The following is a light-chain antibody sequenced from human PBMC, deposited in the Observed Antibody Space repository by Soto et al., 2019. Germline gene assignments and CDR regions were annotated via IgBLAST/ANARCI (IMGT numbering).Light chain of an antibody. CDR3: QQSITAPLT. CDR2: SAS. CDR1: QSIDNY. J-gene: IGKJ4*01. Sequence: DIQMTQSPSSLSASVGDRDTITCRASQSIDNYLNWYQQKSGKAPQLLIYSASHLQSGVPSRFSGGGYGTDFILTISSLQPEDSAIYFCQQSITAPLTFGGGTKVDIK. V-gene: IGKV1-39*01.